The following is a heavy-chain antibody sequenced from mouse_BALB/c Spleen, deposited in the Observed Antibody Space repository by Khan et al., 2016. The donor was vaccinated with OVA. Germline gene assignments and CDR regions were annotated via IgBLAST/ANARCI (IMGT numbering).Heavy chain of an antibody. D-gene: IGHD2-12*01. V-gene: IGHV1-26*01. Sequence: VHVKQSGPDLVKPGASVKISCKASGYSFSLYYMTWVKQSHGKSPEWIGRVNPNNGDATYNQKFKGKAILTVDKSSSTAYMELRSLTSEDSAVFYCARGYEFFPYWGQGTLVTVSA. CDR3: ARGYEFFPY. J-gene: IGHJ3*01. CDR1: GYSFSLYY. CDR2: VNPNNGDA.